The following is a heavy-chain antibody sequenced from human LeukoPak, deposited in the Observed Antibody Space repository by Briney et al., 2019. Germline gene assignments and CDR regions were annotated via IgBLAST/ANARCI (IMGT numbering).Heavy chain of an antibody. CDR1: GFTFSDYY. D-gene: IGHD2-15*01. CDR2: ISSSGSTI. V-gene: IGHV3-11*04. Sequence: GGSLRLSCAASGFTFSDYYMSWIRQAPGKGLEWVSYISSSGSTIYYADSVKGRFTISRDNAKNSLYLQMNSLRAEDTAVYYCASFPGGVVVAATRDYWGQGTLVTVSS. J-gene: IGHJ4*02. CDR3: ASFPGGVVVAATRDY.